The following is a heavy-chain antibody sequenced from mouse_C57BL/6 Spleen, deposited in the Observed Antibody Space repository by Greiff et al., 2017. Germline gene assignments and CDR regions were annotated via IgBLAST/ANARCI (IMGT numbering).Heavy chain of an antibody. D-gene: IGHD3-3*01. CDR2: INPNNGGT. J-gene: IGHJ1*03. Sequence: EVQLQQSGPELVKPGASVKIPCKASGYTFTDYNMDWVKQSHGKSLEWIGDINPNNGGTIYNQKFKGKATLTVDKSSSTAYMELRSLTSEDTAVXYCARRGTRRDLYWYVDVWGTGTTVTVSS. CDR3: ARRGTRRDLYWYVDV. CDR1: GYTFTDYN. V-gene: IGHV1-18*01.